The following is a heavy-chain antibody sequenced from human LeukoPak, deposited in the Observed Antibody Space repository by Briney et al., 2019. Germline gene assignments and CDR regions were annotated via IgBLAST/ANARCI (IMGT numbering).Heavy chain of an antibody. J-gene: IGHJ4*02. D-gene: IGHD2-15*01. CDR3: ARYEAGGSALDS. CDR1: GGSINNYY. Sequence: SETLSLTCTVSGGSINNYYWSWIRQPPGKGLDWIGYLHYSGSTSYNPSLKSRVIISVDTSKNQFSLKLSSVTAADTAVYYCARYEAGGSALDSWGQGTLVTVSS. V-gene: IGHV4-59*01. CDR2: LHYSGST.